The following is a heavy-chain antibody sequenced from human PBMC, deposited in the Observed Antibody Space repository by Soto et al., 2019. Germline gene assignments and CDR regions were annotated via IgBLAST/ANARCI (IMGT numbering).Heavy chain of an antibody. V-gene: IGHV4-34*01. CDR3: ARALKGGCSSTGCYRRGPRGRYYYYGMDV. CDR1: GGSFSGYY. D-gene: IGHD2-2*02. CDR2: INHSGST. J-gene: IGHJ6*02. Sequence: SETLSLTCAGYGGSFSGYYWSWIRQPPGKGLEWIGEINHSGSTNYNPSLKSRVTISVDTSKNQFSLKLSSVTAADTAVYYCARALKGGCSSTGCYRRGPRGRYYYYGMDVWGQGTTVTVSS.